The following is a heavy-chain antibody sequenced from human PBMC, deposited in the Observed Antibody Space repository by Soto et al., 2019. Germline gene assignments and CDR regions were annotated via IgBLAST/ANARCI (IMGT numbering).Heavy chain of an antibody. J-gene: IGHJ6*02. CDR3: ASYYNGSASHDPRYYYYGMDV. V-gene: IGHV1-18*01. CDR2: ISAYNGKT. D-gene: IGHD3-10*01. Sequence: QVQLVQSGAEVKKPGASVKVACKAYGYTFTSYGISWVRRALGRGLEWMGWISAYNGKTNYAQKLQGRVTMTTDTSTSTAYMELRSLRSDDTAVYYCASYYNGSASHDPRYYYYGMDVWGQGTTVTVPS. CDR1: GYTFTSYG.